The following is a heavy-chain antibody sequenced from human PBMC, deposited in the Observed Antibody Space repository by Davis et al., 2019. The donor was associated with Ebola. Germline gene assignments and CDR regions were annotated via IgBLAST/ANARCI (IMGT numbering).Heavy chain of an antibody. D-gene: IGHD6-19*01. CDR2: INAGDGKI. V-gene: IGHV1-3*01. CDR3: ARGRTVTGTRGLSRFDP. Sequence: AASVKVSCKASGYTFINYAIHWVRQAPGQRLEWMGWINAGDGKIIYSENFQGRLTITRDTSATTAYMELSSLRSEDTAAYYCARGRTVTGTRGLSRFDPWGQGALVTVSS. J-gene: IGHJ5*02. CDR1: GYTFINYA.